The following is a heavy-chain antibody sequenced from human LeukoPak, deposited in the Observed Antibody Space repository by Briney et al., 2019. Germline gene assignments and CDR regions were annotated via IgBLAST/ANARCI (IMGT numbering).Heavy chain of an antibody. Sequence: GRSLRLSCAASGFTFSSYAMHWVRQAPGKGLEWVAVISYDGSNKYYADSVKGRFTISRDNSKNTLYLQMNSLRAEDTAVYYCARDSPSGGKYYFDYWGQGTLVTVSS. V-gene: IGHV3-30-3*01. CDR3: ARDSPSGGKYYFDY. CDR1: GFTFSSYA. D-gene: IGHD3-10*01. CDR2: ISYDGSNK. J-gene: IGHJ4*02.